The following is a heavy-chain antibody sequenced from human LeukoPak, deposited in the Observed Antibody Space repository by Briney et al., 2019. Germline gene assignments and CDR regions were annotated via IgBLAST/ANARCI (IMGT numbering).Heavy chain of an antibody. CDR3: AKEGIGSTSTFFDY. CDR1: GYPFNTYA. D-gene: IGHD6-13*01. J-gene: IGHJ4*02. V-gene: IGHV3-23*01. CDR2: ISASGDAT. Sequence: PGGSLRLSCAASGYPFNTYALNWVRQAPGKGLEWVSPISASGDATYYVDSVRGRFTISRDNSINAGYLQMNSLSAEDTATYYCAKEGIGSTSTFFDYWGQGILVTVSS.